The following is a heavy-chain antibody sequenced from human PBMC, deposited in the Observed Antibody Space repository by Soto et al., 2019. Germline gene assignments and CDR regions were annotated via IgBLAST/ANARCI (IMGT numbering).Heavy chain of an antibody. D-gene: IGHD3-9*01. CDR2: IYPGDSDT. J-gene: IGHJ4*02. Sequence: GESLKISCKGSGYSFTSYWIGWVRQMPGKGLEWMGIIYPGDSDTRYSPSFQGQVTISADKSISTAYLQWSSLKASDTAMYYCARWYYDILTGYYHGFDYWGQGTLVTVSS. V-gene: IGHV5-51*01. CDR1: GYSFTSYW. CDR3: ARWYYDILTGYYHGFDY.